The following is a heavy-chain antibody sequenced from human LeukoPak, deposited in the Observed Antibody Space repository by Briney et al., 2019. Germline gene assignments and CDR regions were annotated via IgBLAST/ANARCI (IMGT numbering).Heavy chain of an antibody. D-gene: IGHD1-26*01. V-gene: IGHV4-59*08. CDR2: IYYSGST. CDR3: ARASGSYFWYYFDY. CDR1: GGSISSYY. J-gene: IGHJ4*02. Sequence: PSETLSLTCTVSGGSISSYYWSWLRQPPGKGLEWIGYIYYSGSTNYNPSLTSRVTISVDTSKNQFSLKLSSVTAADTAVYYCARASGSYFWYYFDYWGQGTLVTVSS.